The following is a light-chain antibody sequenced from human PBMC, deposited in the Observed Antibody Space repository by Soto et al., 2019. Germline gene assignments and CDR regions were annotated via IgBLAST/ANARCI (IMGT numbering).Light chain of an antibody. CDR3: CSYTARFTLL. J-gene: IGLJ3*02. V-gene: IGLV2-11*01. Sequence: QSALTQPRSVSGSPGQSVTISCTGTSSDVCGSNHVSWYQHHPGKAPKLMIYDVSQRPSGVPDRLSGSKSGTTASLTISGLQAEDEADYYCCSYTARFTLLFGGGTKLTVL. CDR2: DVS. CDR1: SSDVCGSNH.